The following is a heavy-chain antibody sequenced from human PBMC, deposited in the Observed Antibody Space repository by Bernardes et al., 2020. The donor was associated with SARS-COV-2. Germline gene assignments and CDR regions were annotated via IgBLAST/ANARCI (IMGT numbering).Heavy chain of an antibody. V-gene: IGHV1-18*01. D-gene: IGHD1-26*01. CDR2: INANSGNR. CDR3: SRDPGGATFDY. CDR1: GFTFSTFG. Sequence: AAVKVSCKTSGFTFSTFGFTWVRQAPGQGLEWMGWINANSGNRKYAQNLHDRVTLSTDTSTSTAYMELRSLTSDDTAVYYCSRDPGGATFDYWGQGTLVTVSS. J-gene: IGHJ4*02.